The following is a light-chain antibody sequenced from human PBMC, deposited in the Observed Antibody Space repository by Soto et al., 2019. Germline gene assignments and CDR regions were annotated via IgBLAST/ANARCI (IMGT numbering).Light chain of an antibody. Sequence: DIVMTQSPLSLSVTPGEAASISCRCSQSLLHRNGNSYLDWYLQRPGQSPQLLISLASNRASGVPDRFSGSGSGTDFTLHISRVGAEDVGVYYCMQALQTSFTFGPGTKVDL. J-gene: IGKJ3*01. CDR2: LAS. V-gene: IGKV2-28*01. CDR1: QSLLHRNGNSY. CDR3: MQALQTSFT.